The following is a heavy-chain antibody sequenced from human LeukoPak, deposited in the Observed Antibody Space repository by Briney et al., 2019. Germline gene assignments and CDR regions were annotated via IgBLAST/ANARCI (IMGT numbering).Heavy chain of an antibody. J-gene: IGHJ2*01. CDR3: ARDRYYDFWSGYYSWYFDL. Sequence: GASVKVSCKASGGTFSSYAISWVRQAPGQGLEWMGGMIPIFGTANYAQKFQGRVTITADKSTSTAYMELSSLRSEDTAVYYCARDRYYDFWSGYYSWYFDLWGRGTLATVSS. CDR1: GGTFSSYA. V-gene: IGHV1-69*06. D-gene: IGHD3-3*01. CDR2: MIPIFGTA.